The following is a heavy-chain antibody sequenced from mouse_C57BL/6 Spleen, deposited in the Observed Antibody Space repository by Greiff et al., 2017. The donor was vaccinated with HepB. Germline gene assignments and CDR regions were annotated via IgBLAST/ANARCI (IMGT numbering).Heavy chain of an antibody. Sequence: EVKLMESGGGLVKPGGSLKLSCAASGFTFSDYGMHWVRQAPEKGLEWVAYISSGSSTIYYADTVKGRFTISRDNAKNTLFLQMTSLRSEDTAMYYCASKGVYDYDEGFAYWGQGTLVTVAA. CDR1: GFTFSDYG. D-gene: IGHD2-4*01. CDR3: ASKGVYDYDEGFAY. J-gene: IGHJ3*01. CDR2: ISSGSSTI. V-gene: IGHV5-17*01.